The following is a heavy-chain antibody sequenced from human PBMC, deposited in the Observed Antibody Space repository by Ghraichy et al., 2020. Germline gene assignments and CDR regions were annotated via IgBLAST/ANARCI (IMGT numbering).Heavy chain of an antibody. CDR2: INAGNGNT. Sequence: ASVKVSCKASGYTFTSYAMHWVRQAPGQRLEWMGWINAGNGNTKYSQKFQGRVTITRDTSASTAYMELSSLRSEDTAVYYCARLGSRGDYVGGFDLWGRGTLVTVSS. CDR3: ARLGSRGDYVGGFDL. CDR1: GYTFTSYA. V-gene: IGHV1-3*01. J-gene: IGHJ2*01. D-gene: IGHD4-17*01.